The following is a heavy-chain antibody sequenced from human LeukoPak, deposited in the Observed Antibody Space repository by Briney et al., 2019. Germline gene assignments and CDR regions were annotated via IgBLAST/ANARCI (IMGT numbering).Heavy chain of an antibody. CDR3: AKEVGYGMDV. V-gene: IGHV3-30*18. Sequence: GGSLRLSRAASGFTFSNYGFHWVRQAPGKGLEWVAVIPYDGSNKYYADSVKGRFTISRDNSKNTLYLQMNTLRAEDTAVYYCAKEVGYGMDVWGQGTTVTVSS. CDR1: GFTFSNYG. CDR2: IPYDGSNK. D-gene: IGHD1-26*01. J-gene: IGHJ6*02.